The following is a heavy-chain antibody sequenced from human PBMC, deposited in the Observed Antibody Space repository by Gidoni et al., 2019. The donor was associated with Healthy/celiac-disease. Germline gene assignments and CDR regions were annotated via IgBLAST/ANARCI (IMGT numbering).Heavy chain of an antibody. CDR2: ISGSGGST. Sequence: EVQLLESGGGLVQPGGSLRLSCAASGFTFSSYAMRWVSPAPGKGLEWVSAISGSGGSTYYADSVKGRFTISRDNSKNTLYLQMNSLRAEDTAVEYCAKDRGVRGVIIFSPDYWGQGTLVTVSS. D-gene: IGHD3-10*01. J-gene: IGHJ4*02. V-gene: IGHV3-23*01. CDR3: AKDRGVRGVIIFSPDY. CDR1: GFTFSSYA.